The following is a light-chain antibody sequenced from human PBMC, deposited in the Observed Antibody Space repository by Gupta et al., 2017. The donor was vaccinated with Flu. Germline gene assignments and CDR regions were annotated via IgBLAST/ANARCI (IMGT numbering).Light chain of an antibody. Sequence: SYVLTQPPSVSVAPGQTATITCGGDNIGSKSAHWYQQTPGQAPVLVVYDNRDRPSRIPERFSGSTSGNTATLTTSRVEAGDEADYYYQVSDSSSGDWVFGGGTTLTVL. CDR2: DNR. V-gene: IGLV3-21*02. J-gene: IGLJ3*02. CDR3: QVSDSSSGDWV. CDR1: NIGSKS.